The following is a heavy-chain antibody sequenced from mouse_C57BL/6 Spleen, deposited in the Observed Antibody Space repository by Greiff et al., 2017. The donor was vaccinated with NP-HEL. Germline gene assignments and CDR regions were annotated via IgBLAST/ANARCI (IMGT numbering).Heavy chain of an antibody. CDR2: ISDGGSYT. J-gene: IGHJ1*03. V-gene: IGHV5-4*03. CDR3: ARARYYYGTHWYFDV. Sequence: EVKLVESGGGLVKPGGSLKLSCAASGFTFSSYAMSWVRQTPEKRLEWVATISDGGSYTYYPDNVKGRFTISRDNAKNNLYLQMSHLKSEDTAMYYCARARYYYGTHWYFDVWGTGTTVTVSS. D-gene: IGHD1-1*01. CDR1: GFTFSSYA.